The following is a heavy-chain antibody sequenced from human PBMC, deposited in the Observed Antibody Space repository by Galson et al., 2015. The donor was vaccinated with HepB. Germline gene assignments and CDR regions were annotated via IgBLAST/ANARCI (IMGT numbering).Heavy chain of an antibody. J-gene: IGHJ3*02. CDR2: IWYDGSNK. D-gene: IGHD6-6*01. V-gene: IGHV3-33*01. Sequence: SLRLSCAASGFTFSSYGMHWVRQAPGKGLEWVAVIWYDGSNKYYADSVKGRFTISRDNSKNTLYLQMNSLRAEDTAVYYCARASTSKSFDIWGQGTMVTVSS. CDR1: GFTFSSYG. CDR3: ARASTSKSFDI.